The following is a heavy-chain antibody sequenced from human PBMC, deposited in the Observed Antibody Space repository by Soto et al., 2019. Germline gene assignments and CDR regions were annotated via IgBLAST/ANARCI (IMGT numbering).Heavy chain of an antibody. J-gene: IGHJ4*02. V-gene: IGHV1-3*05. CDR3: ARAVAVPADFDY. Sequence: QVQLVQSGAEEKKPGASVKVSCKASGYTFTVYAMHWVRQAPGQRLEWMGWINAGNGNTKYSQKFQGRVTITRHTSASTAYMELSSLRSEDTAVYYCARAVAVPADFDYWGQGTLVTVSS. CDR2: INAGNGNT. D-gene: IGHD6-19*01. CDR1: GYTFTVYA.